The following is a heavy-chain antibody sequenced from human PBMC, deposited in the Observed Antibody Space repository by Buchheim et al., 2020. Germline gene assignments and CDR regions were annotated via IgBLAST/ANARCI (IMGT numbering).Heavy chain of an antibody. CDR2: IIPFFGTA. CDR1: GGTFSSYA. Sequence: QVQLVQSGAEVKKPGSSVKVSCKASGGTFSSYAISRVRQAPGQGLEWMGGIIPFFGTANYAQKFQGRVMITADESPSTAYMELSSLRSEDTAVYYCARGSTVVRCNCPYYYYMDVWGKGTT. V-gene: IGHV1-69*01. CDR3: ARGSTVVRCNCPYYYYMDV. D-gene: IGHD4-23*01. J-gene: IGHJ6*03.